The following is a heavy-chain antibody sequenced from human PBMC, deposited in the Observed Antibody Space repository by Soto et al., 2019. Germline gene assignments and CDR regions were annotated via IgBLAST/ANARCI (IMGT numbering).Heavy chain of an antibody. CDR2: IFYSGST. D-gene: IGHD3-9*01. CDR3: AAGGYYDILTGNDAFDI. CDR1: GGSISSYY. V-gene: IGHV4-59*03. J-gene: IGHJ3*02. Sequence: SETLSLTCTVSGGSISSYYWSWIRQPPGKGLEWIGYIFYSGSTNYNPSLKSRVTITRDMSTSTAYMELSSLRSEDTAVYYCAAGGYYDILTGNDAFDIWGQGTMVTVS.